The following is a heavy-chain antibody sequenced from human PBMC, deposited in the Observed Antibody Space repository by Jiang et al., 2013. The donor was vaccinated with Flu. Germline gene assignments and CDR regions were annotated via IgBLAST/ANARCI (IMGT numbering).Heavy chain of an antibody. CDR2: IYYSGST. CDR3: ARHLRGIAVAGTSSAFDY. Sequence: PSETLSLTCTVSGGSISSYYWSWIRQPPGKGLEWIGYIYYSGSTNYNPSLKSRVTISVDTSKNQFSLKLSSVTAADTAVYYCARHLRGIAVAGTSSAFDYWGQGTLVTVSS. CDR1: GGSISSYY. D-gene: IGHD6-19*01. V-gene: IGHV4-59*08. J-gene: IGHJ4*02.